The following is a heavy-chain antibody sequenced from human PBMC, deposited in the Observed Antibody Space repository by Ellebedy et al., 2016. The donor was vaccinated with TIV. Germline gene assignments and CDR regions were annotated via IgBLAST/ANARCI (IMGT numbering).Heavy chain of an antibody. J-gene: IGHJ5*02. Sequence: GESLKISXAASGFTFSSYDMHWVRQATGKGLEWVSAIGTAGDTYYPGSVKSRFTISRENAKNSLYLQMNSLRAGDTAVYYCARGPSHYGSMEFDPWGQGTLVTVSS. D-gene: IGHD3-10*01. CDR3: ARGPSHYGSMEFDP. V-gene: IGHV3-13*04. CDR1: GFTFSSYD. CDR2: IGTAGDT.